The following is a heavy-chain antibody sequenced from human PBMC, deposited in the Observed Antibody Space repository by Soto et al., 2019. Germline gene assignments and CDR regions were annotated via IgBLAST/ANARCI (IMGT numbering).Heavy chain of an antibody. J-gene: IGHJ4*02. V-gene: IGHV4-31*03. D-gene: IGHD2-15*01. CDR2: RYYSEST. CDR1: GGSITTGGYY. Sequence: ASETLSLTCTVSGGSITTGGYYWSWIRQLPGKGLEWIGHRYYSESTYYNPSLKSRASISLDTSKNQFSLKLSFVTAADTAMYYCARTKCSGGSCYSWSLDYWGQGTPVTVSS. CDR3: ARTKCSGGSCYSWSLDY.